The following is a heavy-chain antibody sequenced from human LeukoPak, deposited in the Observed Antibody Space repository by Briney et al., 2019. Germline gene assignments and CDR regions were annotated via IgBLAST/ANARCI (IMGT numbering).Heavy chain of an antibody. CDR1: GFTFSSYA. Sequence: GGSLRLSCAASGFTFSSYAMSWVRQTPGKGLEWVSLISGSGGNTYYADSVKGRFTISRDNTKNSLYLQMNSLRAEDTAVYYCARFPRDPWRFDYWGQGTLVSVSS. J-gene: IGHJ4*02. D-gene: IGHD3-3*01. CDR3: ARFPRDPWRFDY. V-gene: IGHV3-23*01. CDR2: ISGSGGNT.